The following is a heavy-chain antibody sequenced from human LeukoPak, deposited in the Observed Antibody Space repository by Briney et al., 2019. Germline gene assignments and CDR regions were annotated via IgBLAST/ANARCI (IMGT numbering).Heavy chain of an antibody. D-gene: IGHD6-13*01. CDR3: ARKAGIAAAGNYFDY. CDR2: IYSGGST. J-gene: IGHJ4*02. CDR1: GFTVSSNS. V-gene: IGHV3-66*01. Sequence: GGSLRLSCAASGFTVSSNSMSWVRQAPGKGLEWVSIIYSGGSTYNADSVKGRFTTSRDNSKNTLYLQMNSLRAEDTAVYYCARKAGIAAAGNYFDYWGQGTLVTVSS.